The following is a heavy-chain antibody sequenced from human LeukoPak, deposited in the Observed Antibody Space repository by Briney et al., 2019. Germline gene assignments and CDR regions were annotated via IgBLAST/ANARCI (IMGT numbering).Heavy chain of an antibody. CDR3: AKDSGHPYSNYFIDS. D-gene: IGHD4-11*01. J-gene: IGHJ4*02. Sequence: RGSLRLSCAASGFTFSNFAMTWVRQGPGKGLEWVSTIMDTGLGTYYSDSVKGRFTISRDSSKNTLFLQMNSLRAEDTAVYYSAKDSGHPYSNYFIDSWGQGILVTVSS. CDR1: GFTFSNFA. V-gene: IGHV3-23*01. CDR2: IMDTGLGT.